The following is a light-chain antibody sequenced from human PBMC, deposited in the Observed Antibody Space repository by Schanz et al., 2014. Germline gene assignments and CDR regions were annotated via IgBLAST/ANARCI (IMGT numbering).Light chain of an antibody. V-gene: IGKV3-20*01. CDR1: QIISSSS. J-gene: IGKJ2*01. Sequence: ETVLTQSPGTLSLSPGERATLSCRASQIISSSSLAWYQQKPGQAPRLLIYGASSRATGIPDRFSGSGFGTEFTLTISSLQSEDFAVYYCQQYNESPPAFGQGTKLEIK. CDR2: GAS. CDR3: QQYNESPPA.